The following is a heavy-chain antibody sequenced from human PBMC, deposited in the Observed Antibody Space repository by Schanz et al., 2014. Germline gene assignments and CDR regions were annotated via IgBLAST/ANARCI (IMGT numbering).Heavy chain of an antibody. J-gene: IGHJ6*02. CDR3: NTDHSTIFLYGMDV. V-gene: IGHV3-15*01. CDR2: IQSKTDGGTT. D-gene: IGHD3-3*01. CDR1: GFNFSNAW. Sequence: EVQLVDSGGGLVKPGGSLRLSCAASGFNFSNAWMSWVRQAPGKGLEWVGRIQSKTDGGTTDYAAPVKGRFTISRDDSKNTLYLQMNSLKTEDTAVYYCNTDHSTIFLYGMDVWGQGTTVTVSS.